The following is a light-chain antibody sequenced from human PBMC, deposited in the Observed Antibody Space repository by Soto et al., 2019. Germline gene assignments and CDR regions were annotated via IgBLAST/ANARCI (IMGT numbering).Light chain of an antibody. CDR3: QQYDTSAPLS. CDR2: AAS. Sequence: EIALTQSPGTLPLSPGDRATLSYRASQSVNSNYLAWYQQKPRQAPRLILYAASSRAIGIPDRFSGTGSGTDFAHTISRLELEEFALYYCQQYDTSAPLSFGGGTTVALK. V-gene: IGKV3-20*01. CDR1: QSVNSNY. J-gene: IGKJ4*01.